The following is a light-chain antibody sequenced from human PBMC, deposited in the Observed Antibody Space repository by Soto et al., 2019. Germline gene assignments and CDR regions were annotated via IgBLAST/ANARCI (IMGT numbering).Light chain of an antibody. CDR2: KAS. Sequence: DIQMTQSPSTLSASVGDRVTITCRASQGISSWLAWYQQKPGKTPTPLIYKASSVESGVPSRFSGSGSGTECNLTISSLQPDDFATQYWQQYHNYPWPFGQGTKVEVK. CDR1: QGISSW. J-gene: IGKJ1*01. V-gene: IGKV1-5*03. CDR3: QQYHNYPWP.